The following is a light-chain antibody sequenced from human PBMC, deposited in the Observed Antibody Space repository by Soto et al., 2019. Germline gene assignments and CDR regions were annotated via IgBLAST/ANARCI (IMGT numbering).Light chain of an antibody. Sequence: DIQMTQSPSSLSASVGDRVTITCQASQDISNYLNWYQQKPGKAPKLLIYDASNLETGVPSRFTGSGSGTDFTFTISSLQPEDTATYYCQQYDDLPLTFGGG. V-gene: IGKV1-33*01. CDR2: DAS. CDR3: QQYDDLPLT. J-gene: IGKJ4*01. CDR1: QDISNY.